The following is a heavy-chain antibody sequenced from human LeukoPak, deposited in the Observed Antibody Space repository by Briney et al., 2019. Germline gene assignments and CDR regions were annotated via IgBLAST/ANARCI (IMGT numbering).Heavy chain of an antibody. D-gene: IGHD2-2*01. J-gene: IGHJ6*02. CDR2: ISYDGSNK. CDR1: GFTFSSYG. CDR3: AKGYCSSTSCIYYYYYGMDV. Sequence: GRSLRLSCAASGFTFSSYGMHWVRQAPDKGLEWVAVISYDGSNKYYADSVKGRFTISRDNSKNTLYLQMNSLRAEDTAVYYCAKGYCSSTSCIYYYYYGMDVWGQGTTVTVSS. V-gene: IGHV3-30*18.